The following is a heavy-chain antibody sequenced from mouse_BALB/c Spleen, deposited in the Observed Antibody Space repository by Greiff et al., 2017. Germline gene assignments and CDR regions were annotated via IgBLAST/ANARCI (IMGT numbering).Heavy chain of an antibody. CDR1: GYAFSSYW. CDR2: IYPGDGDT. CDR3: ARTSLEGYAMDY. J-gene: IGHJ4*01. D-gene: IGHD2-10*02. V-gene: IGHV1-80*01. Sequence: VHLVESGAELVRPGSSVKISCKASGYAFSSYWMNWVKQRPGQGLEWIGQIYPGDGDTNYNGKFKGKATLTADKSSSTAYMQLSSLTSEDSAVYFCARTSLEGYAMDYWGQGTSVTVSS.